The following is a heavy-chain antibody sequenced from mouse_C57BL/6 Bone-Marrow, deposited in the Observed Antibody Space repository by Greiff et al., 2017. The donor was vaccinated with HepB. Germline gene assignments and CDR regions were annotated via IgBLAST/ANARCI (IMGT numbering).Heavy chain of an antibody. CDR2: IDPSDSET. CDR1: GYTFTSYW. Sequence: VQLQQPGAELVRPGSSVKLSCKASGYTFTSYWMHWVKQRPIQGLEWIGNIDPSDSETHYNQKFKDKATLTVDKSSSTAYMQLSSLTSEDSAVYYCARRRNVAWFAYWGQGTLVTVSA. CDR3: ARRRNVAWFAY. J-gene: IGHJ3*01. V-gene: IGHV1-52*01.